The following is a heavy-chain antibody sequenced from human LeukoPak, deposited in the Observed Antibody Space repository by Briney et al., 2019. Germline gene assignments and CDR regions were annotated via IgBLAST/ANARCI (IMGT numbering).Heavy chain of an antibody. V-gene: IGHV3-30-3*01. CDR3: AREDEAGTIFGVVIHRWNWFDP. CDR2: ISYDGSNK. J-gene: IGHJ5*02. Sequence: PGGSLRLSCAASGFTFSSYAMHWVRQAPGKGLEWVAVISYDGSNKYYADSVKGRFTISRDNSKNTLYLQMNSLRAEDTAVYYCAREDEAGTIFGVVIHRWNWFDPWGQGTLVTVSS. CDR1: GFTFSSYA. D-gene: IGHD3-3*01.